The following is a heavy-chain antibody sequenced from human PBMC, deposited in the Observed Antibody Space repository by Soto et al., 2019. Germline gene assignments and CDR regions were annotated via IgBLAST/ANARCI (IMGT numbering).Heavy chain of an antibody. D-gene: IGHD3-10*01. J-gene: IGHJ6*02. CDR3: ATGRGVRGVIITTYYYYGLDV. Sequence: SETLSLTCSVYVGSFSGYCWSWIRQPPGKGLEWIGEINHSGSTNYNPSLKSRVTISVDTSKNQFSLKLSSVSAADTAVYYCATGRGVRGVIITTYYYYGLDVWGQGTTVTVSS. V-gene: IGHV4-34*01. CDR2: INHSGST. CDR1: VGSFSGYC.